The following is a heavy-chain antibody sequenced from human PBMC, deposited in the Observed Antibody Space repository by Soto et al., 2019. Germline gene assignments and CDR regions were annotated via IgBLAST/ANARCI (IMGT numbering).Heavy chain of an antibody. J-gene: IGHJ5*02. V-gene: IGHV1-18*01. CDR3: ARVKTSGYHNWFDP. Sequence: ASVKVSCKASGYTFTSYGISWVRQAPGQGLEWTGWISACNGNTNYAQKLQGRVTMTTDTSTSTAYMELRSLRSDDTAVYYCARVKTSGYHNWFDPWGQGTLVTVSS. CDR2: ISACNGNT. D-gene: IGHD3-22*01. CDR1: GYTFTSYG.